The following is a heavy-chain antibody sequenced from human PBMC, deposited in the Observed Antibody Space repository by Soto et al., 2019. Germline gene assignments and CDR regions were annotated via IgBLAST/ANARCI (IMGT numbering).Heavy chain of an antibody. CDR2: IYYSGST. D-gene: IGHD6-19*01. Sequence: SSETLSLTCTVSGGSISSSSYYWGWIRQPPGKGLEWIGSIYYSGSTYYNPSLKSRVTISVDTSKNQFSLKLSSVTAADTAVYYCARRPYSSGWLYYFDYWGQGTLVTVSS. J-gene: IGHJ4*02. CDR3: ARRPYSSGWLYYFDY. CDR1: GGSISSSSYY. V-gene: IGHV4-39*01.